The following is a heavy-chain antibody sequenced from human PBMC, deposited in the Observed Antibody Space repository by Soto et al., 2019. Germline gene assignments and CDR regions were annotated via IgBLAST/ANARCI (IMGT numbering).Heavy chain of an antibody. CDR1: GGSFSGYY. CDR3: ARSPVEVAATVKYFDY. Sequence: SGTLSLTCAVYGGSFSGYYWSWIRQPPGKGLEWIGEINHSGSTNYNPSLKSRVTISVDTSKNQFSLKLSSVTAADTAVYYCARSPVEVAATVKYFDYWGQGTLVTVSS. D-gene: IGHD2-15*01. CDR2: INHSGST. J-gene: IGHJ4*02. V-gene: IGHV4-34*01.